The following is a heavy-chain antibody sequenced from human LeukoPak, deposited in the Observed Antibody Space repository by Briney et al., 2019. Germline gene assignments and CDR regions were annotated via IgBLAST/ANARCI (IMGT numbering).Heavy chain of an antibody. CDR1: GGPISSYY. CDR2: IYYSGST. Sequence: SETLSLTCTVSGGPISSYYWSWIRQPPGKGLEWIGYIYYSGSTNYNPSLKSRVTISVDTSKNQFSLKLSSVTAADTAVYYCARVEPENYYYYYGMDVWGQGTTVTVSS. CDR3: ARVEPENYYYYYGMDV. V-gene: IGHV4-59*01. J-gene: IGHJ6*02. D-gene: IGHD1-14*01.